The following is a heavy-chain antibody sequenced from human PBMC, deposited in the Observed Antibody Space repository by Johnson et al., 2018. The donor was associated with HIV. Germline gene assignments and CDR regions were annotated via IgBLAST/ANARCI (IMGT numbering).Heavy chain of an antibody. D-gene: IGHD4-17*01. CDR3: AREGTVSYGGAFDI. CDR1: GFTFSSYA. J-gene: IGHJ3*02. CDR2: IYSGGST. Sequence: QVQLVESGGGVVQPGRSLRLSCAASGFTFSSYAMHWVRQAPGKGLEWVSVIYSGGSTYYADAVKGRFTISRDNSKNKLHLQMNSLRAEDTAVYYCAREGTVSYGGAFDIWGQGTMVTVSS. V-gene: IGHV3-NL1*01.